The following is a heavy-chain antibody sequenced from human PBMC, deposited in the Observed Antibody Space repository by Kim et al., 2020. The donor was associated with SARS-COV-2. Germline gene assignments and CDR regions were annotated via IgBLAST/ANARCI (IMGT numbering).Heavy chain of an antibody. Sequence: GGSLRLSCSASGFTFSSYAMHWVRQAPGKGLEYVSAISSNGGSTYYADSVKGRFTISRDNSKNTLYLQMSSLRAEDTAVYYCVKEVGLSNPRWWELLQSSSFDYWGQGTLVTVSS. V-gene: IGHV3-64D*06. CDR2: ISSNGGST. J-gene: IGHJ4*02. CDR3: VKEVGLSNPRWWELLQSSSFDY. D-gene: IGHD1-26*01. CDR1: GFTFSSYA.